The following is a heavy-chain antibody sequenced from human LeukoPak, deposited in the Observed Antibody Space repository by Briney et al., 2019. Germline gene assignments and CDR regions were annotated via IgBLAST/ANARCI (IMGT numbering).Heavy chain of an antibody. CDR3: AKDLGIWRDTAN. CDR1: GFTFSSYA. D-gene: IGHD5-18*01. CDR2: ISGSGGST. J-gene: IGHJ4*02. V-gene: IGHV3-23*01. Sequence: PGGSLRLSCAASGFTFSSYAMSWVRQAPGKGLEWVSAISGSGGSTYHADSVKGRFTISRDNSKNTLYLQMNSLRAEDTAVYYCAKDLGIWRDTANWGQGTLVTVSS.